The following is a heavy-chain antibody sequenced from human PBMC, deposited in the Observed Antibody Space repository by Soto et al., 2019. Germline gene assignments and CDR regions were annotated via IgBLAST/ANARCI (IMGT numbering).Heavy chain of an antibody. D-gene: IGHD2-15*01. Sequence: EVQQLESGGGLVQPGGSLRLSCAASGFTFSSHVMNWVRQAPGKGLEWVAAISGGGGTTFYGDSVEGRFTMSRDNSKNILLLQMNSLRSVDTAIYYCARCPRAPLPHDYGMDVWGQGTTVTVSS. CDR3: ARCPRAPLPHDYGMDV. CDR2: ISGGGGTT. CDR1: GFTFSSHV. J-gene: IGHJ6*02. V-gene: IGHV3-23*01.